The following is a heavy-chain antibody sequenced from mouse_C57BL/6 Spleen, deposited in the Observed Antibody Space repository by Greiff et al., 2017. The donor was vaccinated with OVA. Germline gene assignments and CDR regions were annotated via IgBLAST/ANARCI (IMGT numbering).Heavy chain of an antibody. CDR2: IDPETGGT. CDR1: GYTFTDYE. J-gene: IGHJ1*03. Sequence: QVQLKESGAELVRPGASVTLSCKASGYTFTDYEMHWVKQTPVHGLEWIGAIDPETGGTAYNQKFKGKAILTADKSSSTAYMELRSLTSEDSAVYYCTREDYGRYFDVWGTGTTVTVSS. D-gene: IGHD2-4*01. V-gene: IGHV1-15*01. CDR3: TREDYGRYFDV.